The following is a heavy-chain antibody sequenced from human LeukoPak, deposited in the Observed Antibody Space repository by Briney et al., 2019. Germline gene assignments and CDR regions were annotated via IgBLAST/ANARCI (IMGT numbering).Heavy chain of an antibody. CDR3: ARERWDSNYFDY. CDR1: GYTFTSYA. J-gene: IGHJ4*02. V-gene: IGHV1-3*01. CDR2: INAGNGNT. D-gene: IGHD1-26*01. Sequence: ASVKVSCKASGYTFTSYAMHWVRQAPGQRLEWMGWINAGNGNTKYSQKFQGRVTITRDTSASTAYMELSSLRSEDTAVYYCARERWDSNYFDYWGQGTLVTVSS.